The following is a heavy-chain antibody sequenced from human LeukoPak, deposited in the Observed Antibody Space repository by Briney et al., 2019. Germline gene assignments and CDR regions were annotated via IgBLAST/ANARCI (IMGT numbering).Heavy chain of an antibody. V-gene: IGHV3-9*01. D-gene: IGHD2-8*02. J-gene: IGHJ4*02. Sequence: GGSLRLSCAASGFTFDNYAMYWVRQAPGKGLEWVSGISWSSGSIGYADSVKGRFTVSRDNSKNSLYLQMNSLRVEDTALYYCAKAGGHGQREIDFWGQGTLVTVSS. CDR2: ISWSSGSI. CDR1: GFTFDNYA. CDR3: AKAGGHGQREIDF.